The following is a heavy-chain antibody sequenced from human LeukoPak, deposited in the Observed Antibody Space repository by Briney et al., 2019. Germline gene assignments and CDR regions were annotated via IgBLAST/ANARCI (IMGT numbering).Heavy chain of an antibody. CDR2: TNAYNGIT. Sequence: ASVKVSCKASGYTFGNSGISWVRQAPGQGLEWMGWTNAYNGITIYAENFQGRVTMTTDTSTSTAYMELTSLRSDDTAVYYCAREERYCSSSRCFVGVGNDYWGQGTLVSVSS. V-gene: IGHV1-18*01. D-gene: IGHD2-2*01. J-gene: IGHJ4*02. CDR3: AREERYCSSSRCFVGVGNDY. CDR1: GYTFGNSG.